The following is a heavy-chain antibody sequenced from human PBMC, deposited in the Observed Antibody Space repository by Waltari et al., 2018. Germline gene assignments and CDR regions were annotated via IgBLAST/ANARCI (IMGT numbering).Heavy chain of an antibody. V-gene: IGHV4-34*01. CDR3: ARGRNWNYDYYYAMDV. CDR1: GGSLSGSY. Sequence: QVQLQQWGAGLLKPSETLSLTCAVNGGSLSGSYWSWISQPPGRGLEWIGEISHSESTNYNPSRKSRVTISIDTSKNQFSRRLSSVTAADTAVYYCARGRNWNYDYYYAMDVWGQGTTVTVSS. J-gene: IGHJ6*02. CDR2: ISHSEST. D-gene: IGHD1-7*01.